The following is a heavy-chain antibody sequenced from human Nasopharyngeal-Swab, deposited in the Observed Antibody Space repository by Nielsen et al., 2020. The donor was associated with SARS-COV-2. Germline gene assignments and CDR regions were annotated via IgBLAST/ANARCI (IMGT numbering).Heavy chain of an antibody. CDR2: IYYSGST. CDR3: ARVYYDSSDYYYYYYYYYMDV. Sequence: SETLSLTCTVSGGSISSSSYYWGWIRQPPGKGLEWIGSIYYSGSTYYNPSLKSRVTISVDTSKNQFSLKLSSVTAADTAVYYCARVYYDSSDYYYYYYYYYMDVWGKGTTVTVSS. J-gene: IGHJ6*03. D-gene: IGHD3-22*01. V-gene: IGHV4-39*07. CDR1: GGSISSSSYY.